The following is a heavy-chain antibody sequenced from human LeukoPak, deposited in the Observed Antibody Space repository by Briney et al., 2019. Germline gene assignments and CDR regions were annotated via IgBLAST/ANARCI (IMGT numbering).Heavy chain of an antibody. Sequence: PSETLSLTCAVSGGSISSSNWWSWVRQPPGKGLEWIGEIYHSGSTNYNPSLKSRVTISVDKSKNQFSLKLSSVTAADTAVYYCANSRRAYACYDCWGQGTLVTVSS. CDR2: IYHSGST. J-gene: IGHJ4*02. CDR1: GGSISSSNW. CDR3: ANSRRAYACYDC. V-gene: IGHV4-4*02. D-gene: IGHD2-2*01.